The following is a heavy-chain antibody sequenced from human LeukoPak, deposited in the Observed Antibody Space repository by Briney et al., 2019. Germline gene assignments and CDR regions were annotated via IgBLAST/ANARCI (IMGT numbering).Heavy chain of an antibody. Sequence: PSETLSLTCTVSGGPISHYFWSWIRQPPRQGLEWVGYVFYRGNTIYSPSLRSRVTISVDSPKHEFSLKMTSVTAADTAVYYCARHADIALYREEMDVWGKGTTVTASS. CDR2: VFYRGNT. V-gene: IGHV4-59*01. J-gene: IGHJ6*04. CDR3: ARHADIALYREEMDV. CDR1: GGPISHYF. D-gene: IGHD2-15*01.